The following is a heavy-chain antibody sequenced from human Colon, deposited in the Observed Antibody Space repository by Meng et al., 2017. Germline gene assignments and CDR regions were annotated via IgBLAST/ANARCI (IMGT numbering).Heavy chain of an antibody. V-gene: IGHV4-4*02. Sequence: QEPGPALVKPSVALSLTCDVPGGSSRNGWWWGWVRQAPGKGLEWIGEIYHSGETNYNPSVKSRVSMSVDKSQNHFSLRLSSVTAADTAVYYCAISPYSGSALPFFDYWGQGSLVTVSS. CDR2: IYHSGET. J-gene: IGHJ4*02. CDR3: AISPYSGSALPFFDY. CDR1: GGSSRNGWW. D-gene: IGHD1-26*01.